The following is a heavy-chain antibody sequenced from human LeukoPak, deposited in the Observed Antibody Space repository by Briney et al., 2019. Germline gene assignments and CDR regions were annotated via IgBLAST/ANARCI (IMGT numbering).Heavy chain of an antibody. D-gene: IGHD1-26*01. CDR2: IYYSGST. J-gene: IGHJ3*02. V-gene: IGHV4-39*01. Sequence: SETLSLTCTVSGGSISSSSYYWGWIRQPPGKGLEWIGSIYYSGSTYYNPSLKSRVTISVDTSKNQFSLKLSSVTAADTAVYYCARVGSLVGSGAFDIWGQGTMVTVSS. CDR1: GGSISSSSYY. CDR3: ARVGSLVGSGAFDI.